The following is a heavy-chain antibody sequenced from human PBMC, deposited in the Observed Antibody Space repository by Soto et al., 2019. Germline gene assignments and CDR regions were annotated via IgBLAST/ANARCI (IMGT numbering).Heavy chain of an antibody. CDR1: GFTFSSYA. CDR3: ARARYSSSWNAFDI. Sequence: QVQLVESGGGVVQPGRSLRLSCAASGFTFSSYAMHWVRQAPGKGLEWVAVISYDGSNKYYADSVKGRFTISRDNSKNTLDLQMNSLRAEDTAVYYCARARYSSSWNAFDIWGQGTMVTVSS. CDR2: ISYDGSNK. V-gene: IGHV3-30-3*01. D-gene: IGHD6-13*01. J-gene: IGHJ3*02.